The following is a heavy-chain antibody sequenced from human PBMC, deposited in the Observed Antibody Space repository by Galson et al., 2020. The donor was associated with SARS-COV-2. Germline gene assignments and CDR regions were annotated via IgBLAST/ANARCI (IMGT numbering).Heavy chain of an antibody. Sequence: GGSLRLSCAASGFTFSNFGIHWVRQAPGKGLEWVAFIRFDGTSKYYADSVKGRFTIFRDNSMNTLSLQMDGLRAEDTAMYYCAKGGMAPQHFCFDFWGQGTVVTVSS. J-gene: IGHJ4*02. D-gene: IGHD6-13*01. CDR1: GFTFSNFG. CDR2: IRFDGTSK. CDR3: AKGGMAPQHFCFDF. V-gene: IGHV3-30*02.